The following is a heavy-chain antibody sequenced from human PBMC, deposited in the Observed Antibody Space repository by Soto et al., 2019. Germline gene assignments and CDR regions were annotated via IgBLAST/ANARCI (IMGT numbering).Heavy chain of an antibody. CDR2: LYFNGGT. V-gene: IGHV4-30-4*01. D-gene: IGHD6-13*01. J-gene: IGHJ5*02. CDR1: GGPINSPDYY. Sequence: QVQLQESGPGLVKPSQTLSLTCNVSGGPINSPDYYCTWIRQSPGKGLEWLGYLYFNGGTQYNPSLRTPISMSLDTSKKHFSLKMRSVTGADTAVYYCARGISKYSSWYEPHTWFDAWGQGALVTVSA. CDR3: ARGISKYSSWYEPHTWFDA.